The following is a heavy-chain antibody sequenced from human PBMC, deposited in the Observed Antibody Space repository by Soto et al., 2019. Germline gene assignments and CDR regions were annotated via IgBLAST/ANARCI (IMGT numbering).Heavy chain of an antibody. V-gene: IGHV4-4*07. Sequence: QVQLQESGPGLMKPSETLSLTCSVSGASIAGSSYWRWIRQPAGKGLEWIGRFSLSGTTNYSPSLMSRVTMSADVSKNQSSLRLTSVTAADTALYYCARGMTPPGAPAWYYFDSWGQGTLVTVSS. CDR1: GASIAGSSY. CDR2: FSLSGTT. J-gene: IGHJ4*02. CDR3: ARGMTPPGAPAWYYFDS. D-gene: IGHD2-8*02.